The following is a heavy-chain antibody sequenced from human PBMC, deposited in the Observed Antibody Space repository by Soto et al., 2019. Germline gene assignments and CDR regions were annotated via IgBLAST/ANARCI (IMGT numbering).Heavy chain of an antibody. CDR2: IYYTGST. D-gene: IGHD4-17*01. V-gene: IGHV4-59*01. CDR1: GGSISSYY. Sequence: SETLSLTCTVSGGSISSYYWSWIRQPPGKGLEWIGYIYYTGSTNYNPSLRSRVTMSVDTSKNQFSLKLSSVTAADTAVYYCERLDSGDYVNPFDYWGQGTLVTVSS. CDR3: ERLDSGDYVNPFDY. J-gene: IGHJ4*02.